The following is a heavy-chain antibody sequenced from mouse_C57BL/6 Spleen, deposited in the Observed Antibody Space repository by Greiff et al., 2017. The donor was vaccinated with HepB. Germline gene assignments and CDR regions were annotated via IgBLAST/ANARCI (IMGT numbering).Heavy chain of an antibody. CDR1: GYTFTDYY. D-gene: IGHD1-1*01. V-gene: IGHV1-19*01. J-gene: IGHJ1*03. CDR3: ARYGNYGSIGYFDV. Sequence: VQLQQSGPVLVKPGASVKMSCKASGYTFTDYYMNWVKQSHGKSLEWIGVINPYNGGTSYNQKFKGKATLTVDKSSSTAYMELNSLTSEDSAVYYCARYGNYGSIGYFDVWGTGTTGTVSS. CDR2: INPYNGGT.